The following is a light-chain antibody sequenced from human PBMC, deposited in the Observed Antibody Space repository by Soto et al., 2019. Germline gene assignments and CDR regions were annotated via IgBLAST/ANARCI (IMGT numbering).Light chain of an antibody. Sequence: DIQMTQSPSSVSASVGDRVTITCRASQGISSWVAWYQQTPGKAPKLRIYAASSLQSGVPSRFSGSGFGTDFTLTISSLQPEDIATYYCQLATSLPPWTFGQGTKVDI. V-gene: IGKV1-12*01. CDR2: AAS. CDR3: QLATSLPPWT. CDR1: QGISSW. J-gene: IGKJ1*01.